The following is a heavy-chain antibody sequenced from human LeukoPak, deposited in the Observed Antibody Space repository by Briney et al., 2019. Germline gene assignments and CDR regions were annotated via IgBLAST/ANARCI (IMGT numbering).Heavy chain of an antibody. D-gene: IGHD3-9*01. Sequence: GGSLRLSCAASGFTFSSYATSWVRQAPGKGLEWVSAISGSGGSTYYADSVKGRFTISRDNSKNTLYLQMNSLRAEDTAVYYCAKVKLALTFFDYWGQGTLVTVSS. CDR1: GFTFSSYA. CDR3: AKVKLALTFFDY. V-gene: IGHV3-23*01. CDR2: ISGSGGST. J-gene: IGHJ4*02.